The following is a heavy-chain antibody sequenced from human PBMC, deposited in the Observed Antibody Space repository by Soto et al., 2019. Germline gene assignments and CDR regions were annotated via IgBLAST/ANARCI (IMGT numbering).Heavy chain of an antibody. J-gene: IGHJ6*02. V-gene: IGHV3-21*01. Sequence: GSLRLSCAASGFTCSSYSINLGRQSPGKGLGLVSSISSSSSYIYYADSVKVRFTISRDNAKNSLYLQMNSLRAEDTAVYYCARDSYGGNLSRRGYYYYGMDVWGQGTTVTVSS. CDR3: ARDSYGGNLSRRGYYYYGMDV. CDR2: ISSSSSYI. D-gene: IGHD4-17*01. CDR1: GFTCSSYS.